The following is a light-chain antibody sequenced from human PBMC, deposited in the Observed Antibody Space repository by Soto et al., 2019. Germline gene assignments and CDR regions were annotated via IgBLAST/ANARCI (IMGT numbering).Light chain of an antibody. V-gene: IGKV3-20*01. CDR2: GAS. Sequence: EIVLTQSPGTLSLSPGERASLSCRASRSVSSSYLAWYQQKPGQAPRLLIYGASSRATGIPDRFSGSGSGTDFTLTISRLEPEDFAVYYCQQYGSSPWTFGQGTKVDI. CDR1: RSVSSSY. CDR3: QQYGSSPWT. J-gene: IGKJ1*01.